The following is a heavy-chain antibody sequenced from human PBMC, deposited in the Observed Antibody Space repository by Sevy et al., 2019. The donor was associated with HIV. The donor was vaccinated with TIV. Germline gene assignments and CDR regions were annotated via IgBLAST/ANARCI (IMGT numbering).Heavy chain of an antibody. CDR2: FDPEDGET. Sequence: ASVKVSCKVSGYTLTELSMHWVRQAPGKGLEWMGGFDPEDGETIYSQKFQGRDTMTEDTSTDTAYMELSSLRSEDTAVYYCATGTPYYYGSGSYYRGGDYWGQGTLVTVSS. CDR3: ATGTPYYYGSGSYYRGGDY. J-gene: IGHJ4*02. V-gene: IGHV1-24*01. CDR1: GYTLTELS. D-gene: IGHD3-10*01.